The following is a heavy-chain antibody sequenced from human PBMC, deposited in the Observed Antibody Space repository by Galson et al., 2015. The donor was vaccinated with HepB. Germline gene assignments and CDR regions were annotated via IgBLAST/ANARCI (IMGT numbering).Heavy chain of an antibody. J-gene: IGHJ4*02. V-gene: IGHV1-69*06. CDR2: IIPFFGTT. Sequence: SVKVSCKASGGSFSSFGTSWVRQAPGQGPEWMGEIIPFFGTTNYAPKFQGRITISADKSTSTVYMEMTSLTSDDTAMYYCARPAARGIFFHFWGQGTAVTVSS. D-gene: IGHD3-10*01. CDR1: GGSFSSFG. CDR3: ARPAARGIFFHF.